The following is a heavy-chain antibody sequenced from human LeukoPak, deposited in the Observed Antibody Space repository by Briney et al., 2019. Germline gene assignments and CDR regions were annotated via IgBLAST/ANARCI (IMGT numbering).Heavy chain of an antibody. D-gene: IGHD3-9*01. V-gene: IGHV4-59*01. CDR1: GDSISTYY. Sequence: PSETLSLTCTVSGDSISTYYWSWVRQPPGKGLEWIGYIYYGGNTNYNPSLKSRVTISVDTSKSQFSLKLSSVTAVDTAVYYCARDNDISRGFYYAMDVWGQGTTVIVSS. CDR3: ARDNDISRGFYYAMDV. J-gene: IGHJ6*02. CDR2: IYYGGNT.